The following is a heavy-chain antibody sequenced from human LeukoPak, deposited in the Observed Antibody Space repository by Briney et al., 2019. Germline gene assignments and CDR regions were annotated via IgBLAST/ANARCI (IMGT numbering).Heavy chain of an antibody. J-gene: IGHJ4*02. D-gene: IGHD3-22*01. CDR1: GFTFSSYG. CDR2: ISGSGGST. V-gene: IGHV3-23*01. CDR3: AKIGSSSGYDD. Sequence: GGSLRLSCAASGFTFSSYGMSWVRQAPGKGLEWVSAISGSGGSTYYADSVKGRLTISRDNSKNTLYLQMNSLRAEDTAVYYCAKIGSSSGYDDWGQGTLVTVSA.